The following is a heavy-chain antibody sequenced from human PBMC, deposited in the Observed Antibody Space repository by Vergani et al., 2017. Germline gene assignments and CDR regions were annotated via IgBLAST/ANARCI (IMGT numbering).Heavy chain of an antibody. V-gene: IGHV3-23*01. J-gene: IGHJ3*02. D-gene: IGHD3-10*01. CDR3: AKDQVILLWFGELNRGRDAFDI. CDR2: ISGSGGST. CDR1: GFTFSSYA. Sequence: EVQLLESGGGLVQPGGSPRLSCAASGFTFSSYAMSWVRQAPGKGLEWVSAISGSGGSTYYADSVKGRFTISRDNSKNTLYLQMNSLRAEDTAVYYCAKDQVILLWFGELNRGRDAFDIWSQGTMVTVSS.